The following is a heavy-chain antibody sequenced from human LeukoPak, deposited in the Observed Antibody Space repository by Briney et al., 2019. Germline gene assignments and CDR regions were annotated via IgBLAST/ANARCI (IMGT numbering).Heavy chain of an antibody. CDR2: IYYSGST. Sequence: SETLSLTCTVSGGSISSSSYYWGWIRQPPGKGLEWIGSIYYSGSTFHNPSLKSRVTISVDTSNNQFSLKLSSVTAADTAVYYCARHVGSENYPRYFDYWGQGTLVTVSS. V-gene: IGHV4-39*01. D-gene: IGHD1-26*01. CDR3: ARHVGSENYPRYFDY. J-gene: IGHJ4*02. CDR1: GGSISSSSYY.